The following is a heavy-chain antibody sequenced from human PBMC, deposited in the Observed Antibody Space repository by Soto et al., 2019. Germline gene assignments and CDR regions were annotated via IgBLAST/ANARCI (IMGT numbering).Heavy chain of an antibody. CDR1: GYTSTSYA. Sequence: ASVKVSCKASGYTSTSYAMHWVRQAPGQRLEWMGWISAYNGNTHYAQKLQGRVTMTTDTSTSTAYMELRSLRSDDTAVYYCARDRAVTTVRGWFDPWGQGTLVTVSS. CDR2: ISAYNGNT. D-gene: IGHD4-17*01. J-gene: IGHJ5*02. CDR3: ARDRAVTTVRGWFDP. V-gene: IGHV1-18*01.